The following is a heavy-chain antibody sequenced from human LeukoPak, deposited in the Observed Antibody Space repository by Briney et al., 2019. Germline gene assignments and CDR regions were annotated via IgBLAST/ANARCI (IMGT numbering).Heavy chain of an antibody. Sequence: PSETLSLTWTVSGGSISGYYWSWIRQPPGKGLEWIGYIYSSGSTNYNPSLKSRITISLGTSKNQFSLRLSSVTAADTAVYYCVRTGYYDSASNSATRHFDYWGQEPWSPSPQ. CDR1: GGSISGYY. CDR2: IYSSGST. V-gene: IGHV4-59*01. J-gene: IGHJ4*01. D-gene: IGHD3-22*01. CDR3: VRTGYYDSASNSATRHFDY.